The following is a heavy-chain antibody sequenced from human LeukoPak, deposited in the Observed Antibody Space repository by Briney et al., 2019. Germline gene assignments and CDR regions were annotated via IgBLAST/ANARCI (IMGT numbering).Heavy chain of an antibody. V-gene: IGHV3-21*01. CDR2: ISSSSSYI. J-gene: IGHJ4*02. Sequence: GGSLRLSCAASGFTFSSYSMNRVRQAPGKGLEWVSSISSSSSYIYYADSVKGRFTISRDNAKNSLYLQMNSLRAEDTAVYYCARELGGFRQDLDYWGQGTLVTVSS. D-gene: IGHD2-15*01. CDR3: ARELGGFRQDLDY. CDR1: GFTFSSYS.